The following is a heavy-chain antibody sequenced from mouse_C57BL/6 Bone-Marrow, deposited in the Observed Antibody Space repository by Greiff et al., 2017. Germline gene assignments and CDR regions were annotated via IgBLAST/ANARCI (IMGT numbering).Heavy chain of an antibody. V-gene: IGHV1-80*01. J-gene: IGHJ2*01. D-gene: IGHD1-1*01. CDR1: GYAFSSYW. Sequence: VQLQQSGAELVKPGASVKISCKASGYAFSSYWMNWVKQRPGQGLEWIGQIYPGDGVTNYNGKFQGKAPLTADKASNTAYMQLSSLTSEDSAVYFCARRGFYCGSRYYFDYWGQGTTLTVSS. CDR2: IYPGDGVT. CDR3: ARRGFYCGSRYYFDY.